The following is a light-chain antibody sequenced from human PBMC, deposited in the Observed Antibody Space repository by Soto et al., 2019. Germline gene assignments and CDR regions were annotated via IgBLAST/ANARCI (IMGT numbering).Light chain of an antibody. CDR2: GNS. CDR1: SSNIGAGYD. J-gene: IGLJ1*01. V-gene: IGLV1-40*01. CDR3: QSYDRGRSGFYV. Sequence: QAVVTQPPSVSGAPGQRVTISCTGSSSNIGAGYDVHWYQQLPGTAPKLLIYGNSNRPSGVPDRFSGSKSGTSASLAITGVLDEDEDDYYCQSYDRGRSGFYVFGTGTKVTVL.